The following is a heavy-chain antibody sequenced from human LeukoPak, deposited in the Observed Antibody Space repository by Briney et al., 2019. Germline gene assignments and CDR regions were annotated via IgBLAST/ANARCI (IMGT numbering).Heavy chain of an antibody. CDR2: INPSGGST. J-gene: IGHJ4*02. V-gene: IGHV1-46*01. D-gene: IGHD3-16*01. CDR3: ARIDDHFDY. Sequence: EWMGIINPSGGSTSYAQKFQGRVTMTRDTSTSTVYMELSSLRSEDTAVYYCARIDDHFDYWGQGTLVTVSS.